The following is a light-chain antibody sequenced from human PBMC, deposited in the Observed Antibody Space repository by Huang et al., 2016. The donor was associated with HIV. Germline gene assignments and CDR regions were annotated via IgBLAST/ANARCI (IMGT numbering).Light chain of an antibody. Sequence: IVLTQSPGALSLSPGERATLSCRASQSVYSNYLAWYQPKPGQALRLLIYAASSRAAGIPDRFSGSGSGTDFTLTISRLEPEDFALYYCHQYGSSPQTFGQGTKLDIK. CDR1: QSVYSNY. CDR2: AAS. J-gene: IGKJ2*01. V-gene: IGKV3-20*01. CDR3: HQYGSSPQT.